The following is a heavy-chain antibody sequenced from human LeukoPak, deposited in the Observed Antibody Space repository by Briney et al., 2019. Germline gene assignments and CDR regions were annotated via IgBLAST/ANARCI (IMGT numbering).Heavy chain of an antibody. CDR1: GGSFSGYY. CDR2: INHSGST. D-gene: IGHD3-10*01. J-gene: IGHJ5*02. V-gene: IGHV4-34*01. Sequence: SETLSLTCAVYGGSFSGYYWSWIRQPPGKGLEWIGEINHSGSTNYNPSLKSRVTISVDTSKNQFSLKPSSVTAADTAVYYCARGPFAGLLWDLLNWFDPWGQGTLVTVSS. CDR3: ARGPFAGLLWDLLNWFDP.